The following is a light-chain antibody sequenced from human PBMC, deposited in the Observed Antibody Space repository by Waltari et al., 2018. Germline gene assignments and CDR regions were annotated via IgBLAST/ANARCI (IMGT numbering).Light chain of an antibody. CDR1: TGAVTSGYF. V-gene: IGLV7-43*01. J-gene: IGLJ2*01. CDR3: LLYYGGAQLV. Sequence: QTVVTQEPSLTVSPGGTVTLTCASSTGAVTSGYFPNWFQQKPGQAPRALMYSTSNKHSWTPARFSGSLLGGKAALTRSGVQPEDEAEYYCLLYYGGAQLVFGGGTKLTVL. CDR2: STS.